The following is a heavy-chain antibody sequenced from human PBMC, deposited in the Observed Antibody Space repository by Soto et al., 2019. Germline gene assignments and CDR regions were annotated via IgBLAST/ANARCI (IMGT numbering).Heavy chain of an antibody. CDR3: AKALDSDDFLNGYQAN. J-gene: IGHJ4*02. CDR1: GFSFSSYA. D-gene: IGHD3-3*01. CDR2: ITGSGGSA. V-gene: IGHV3-23*01. Sequence: GGSLRLSCAASGFSFSSYAMTWVRQAPGKGLEWVSGITGSGGSAYYRDSVKGRFTISRDNSKKTVYLQMNSLRAEDTAVYHCAKALDSDDFLNGYQANWGQGT.